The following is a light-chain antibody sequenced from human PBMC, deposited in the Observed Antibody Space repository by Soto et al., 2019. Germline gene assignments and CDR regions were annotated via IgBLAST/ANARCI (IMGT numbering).Light chain of an antibody. Sequence: EIVLTQSPATLSLSPGESATLSCRATRSVSSYLAWYQQKPGQAPRLLIYGASSRATGIPDRFSGSGSGTDFTLTISRLEPEDFAVYWCQQYDSSPRTFGQGTKVDIK. CDR1: RSVSSY. J-gene: IGKJ1*01. CDR2: GAS. CDR3: QQYDSSPRT. V-gene: IGKV3-20*01.